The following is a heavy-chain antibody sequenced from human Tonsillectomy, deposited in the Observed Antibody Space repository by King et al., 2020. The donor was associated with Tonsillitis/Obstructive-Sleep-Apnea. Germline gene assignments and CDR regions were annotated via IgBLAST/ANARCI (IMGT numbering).Heavy chain of an antibody. J-gene: IGHJ4*02. CDR2: INHSGST. CDR3: ARRGGWDSGYDFDY. D-gene: IGHD5-12*01. Sequence: VQLQQWGAGLLKPSETLSLPCAVYGGSFSGYYWSWIRQPPGKGLEWIGEINHSGSTNYNPSLKSRVTISVDTSKNQFSLKLSSVTAADTAVYYCARRGGWDSGYDFDYWGQGTLVTVSS. CDR1: GGSFSGYY. V-gene: IGHV4-34*01.